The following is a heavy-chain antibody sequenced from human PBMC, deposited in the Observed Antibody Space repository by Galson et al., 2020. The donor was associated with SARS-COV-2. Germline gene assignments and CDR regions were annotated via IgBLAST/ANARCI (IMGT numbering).Heavy chain of an antibody. J-gene: IGHJ3*02. CDR3: ARQVRGCTNGVCSDAFDI. CDR2: IDPSDSYT. D-gene: IGHD2-8*01. Sequence: HGESLKISCKVSGYSFTSYWISWVRQMPGKGLEWMGRIDPSDSYTNYSPSFQGHVTISADKSISTAYLQWSSLKASDTAMYYCARQVRGCTNGVCSDAFDIWGQGTMVTVSS. CDR1: GYSFTSYW. V-gene: IGHV5-10-1*01.